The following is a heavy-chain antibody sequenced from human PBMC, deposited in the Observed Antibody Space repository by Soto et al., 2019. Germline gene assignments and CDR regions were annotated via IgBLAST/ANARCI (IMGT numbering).Heavy chain of an antibody. Sequence: GGSLRLSCAASGFTFSKYSMSWVRQAPGKGLEWVSRINSDGSSTSYADSVKGRFTISRDNAKNTLYLQMNSLRAEDTAVYYCARLCTVDYWGQGTLVTVSS. J-gene: IGHJ4*02. CDR2: INSDGSST. CDR3: ARLCTVDY. CDR1: GFTFSKYS. D-gene: IGHD2-8*01. V-gene: IGHV3-74*01.